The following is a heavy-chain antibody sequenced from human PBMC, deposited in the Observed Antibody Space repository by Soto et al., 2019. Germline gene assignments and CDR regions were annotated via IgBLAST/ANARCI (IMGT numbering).Heavy chain of an antibody. J-gene: IGHJ4*02. CDR1: GYTFTSYA. Sequence: ASVKVSCKASGYTFTSYAMHWVRQAPGQRLEWMGWINAGNGNTKYSQKFQGRVTITRDTSASTAYMELSSLRSEDTAVYYCARDSPPYYAFWSGYYDYWGQGTLVTVSS. D-gene: IGHD3-3*01. CDR3: ARDSPPYYAFWSGYYDY. V-gene: IGHV1-3*01. CDR2: INAGNGNT.